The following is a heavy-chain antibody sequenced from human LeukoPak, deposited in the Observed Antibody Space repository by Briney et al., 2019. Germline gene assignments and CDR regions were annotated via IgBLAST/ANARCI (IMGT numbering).Heavy chain of an antibody. CDR2: INPNSGGT. D-gene: IGHD3-10*01. CDR1: GYXFTGYY. V-gene: IGHV1-2*02. Sequence: ASVKVSCKASGYXFTGYYIHWVRQAPGQGLEWMGWINPNSGGTNYAQKFQGRVTMTRDTSISTAYMELSRLRSDDTAVYYCARDGEYGTGSYYRGSFDYWGQGILVTVSS. CDR3: ARDGEYGTGSYYRGSFDY. J-gene: IGHJ4*02.